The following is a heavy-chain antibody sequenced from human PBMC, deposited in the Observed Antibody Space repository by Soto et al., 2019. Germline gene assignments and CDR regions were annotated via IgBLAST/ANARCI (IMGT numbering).Heavy chain of an antibody. V-gene: IGHV1-18*01. CDR3: ARGQYCSSTSCYFPGLDY. Sequence: VASVKVSCKASGYTFTSYGISWVRQAPGQGLEWMGWISAYNGNTNYAQKLQGRVTMTTDTSTSTAYMELRSLRSDDTAVYYCARGQYCSSTSCYFPGLDYWGQGTLVTVSS. J-gene: IGHJ4*02. D-gene: IGHD2-2*01. CDR2: ISAYNGNT. CDR1: GYTFTSYG.